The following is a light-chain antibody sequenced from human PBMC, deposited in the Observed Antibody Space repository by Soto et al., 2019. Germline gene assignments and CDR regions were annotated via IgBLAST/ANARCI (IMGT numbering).Light chain of an antibody. CDR3: QQYDNWWT. J-gene: IGKJ1*01. CDR2: GAS. Sequence: EILLTQSPGTLSVSPGDRATLSCRASQSVGGNLAWYQQKPGQPPRLLISGASTRATGIPARFGGSGSGSDFTLTISSLQSEDFAIYYCQQYDNWWTFGQGTKVEIK. V-gene: IGKV3-15*01. CDR1: QSVGGN.